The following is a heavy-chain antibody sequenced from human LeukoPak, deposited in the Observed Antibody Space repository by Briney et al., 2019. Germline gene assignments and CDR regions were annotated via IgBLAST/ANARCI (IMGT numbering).Heavy chain of an antibody. J-gene: IGHJ4*02. CDR3: ARGGPIVGHGSPIVVVPASY. Sequence: GGSLRLSCAASGFTFSSYAMHWVRQAPGKGLEWVAVISYDGSNKYYADSVKGRFTISRDNSKNTLHLQMNSLRAEDTAVYYCARGGPIVGHGSPIVVVPASYWGQGTLVTVSS. CDR2: ISYDGSNK. CDR1: GFTFSSYA. V-gene: IGHV3-30-3*01. D-gene: IGHD2-2*01.